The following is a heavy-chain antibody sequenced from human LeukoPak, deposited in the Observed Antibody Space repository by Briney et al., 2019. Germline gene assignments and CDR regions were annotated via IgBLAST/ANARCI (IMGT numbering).Heavy chain of an antibody. CDR1: GFTFSSYA. D-gene: IGHD3-9*01. CDR2: ISGSGGST. V-gene: IGHV3-23*01. J-gene: IGHJ6*02. Sequence: PGGSLRLSCAASGFTFSSYAMSWVRQAPGKGLEWVSAISGSGGSTYYADSVKGRFTISRDNSKNTLYLQMNSLRAEDTAVYYCAKDGYDILTGYRYYYGMDVWGQGTTVTVSS. CDR3: AKDGYDILTGYRYYYGMDV.